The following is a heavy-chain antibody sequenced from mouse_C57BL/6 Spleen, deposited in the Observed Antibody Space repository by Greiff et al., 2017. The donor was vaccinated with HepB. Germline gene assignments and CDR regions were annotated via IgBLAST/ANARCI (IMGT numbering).Heavy chain of an antibody. CDR2: IDPETGGT. V-gene: IGHV1-15*01. CDR1: GYTFTDYE. Sequence: QVQLQQSGAELVRPGASVTLSCKASGYTFTDYEMHWVKQTPVHGLEWIGAIDPETGGTAYNQKFKGKAILTADKSSSTAYMELRSLTSEDSAVYYCTRFLNLARGYFDVWGTGTTVTVSS. J-gene: IGHJ1*03. CDR3: TRFLNLARGYFDV.